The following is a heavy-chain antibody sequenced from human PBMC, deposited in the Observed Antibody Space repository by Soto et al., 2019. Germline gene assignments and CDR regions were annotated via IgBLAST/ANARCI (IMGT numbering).Heavy chain of an antibody. Sequence: SETLSLTCTVSGGSISSYSWSWIRQPPGKGLEWIGYISYSGSTNYNPSLKSRVSILVDTSKNQFSLKLSSVTAADTAVYYCARCVSAAGMCYYGLDVWGKGTTVTVAS. CDR3: ARCVSAAGMCYYGLDV. CDR2: ISYSGST. CDR1: GGSISSYS. V-gene: IGHV4-59*01. D-gene: IGHD6-13*01. J-gene: IGHJ6*04.